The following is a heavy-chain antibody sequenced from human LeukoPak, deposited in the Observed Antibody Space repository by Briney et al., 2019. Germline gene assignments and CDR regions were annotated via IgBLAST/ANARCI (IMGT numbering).Heavy chain of an antibody. Sequence: ASVKVSCKASGYTFTGYYIHWVRQAPGQGLEWMGWINPNSGGTNYAQKFQGRVSVTRDTSTSTVYMELSRLNYDDTAVYYCARDVAAVATHYIDYWGQGTLVTVSS. CDR1: GYTFTGYY. V-gene: IGHV1-2*02. J-gene: IGHJ4*02. CDR2: INPNSGGT. CDR3: ARDVAAVATHYIDY. D-gene: IGHD4-23*01.